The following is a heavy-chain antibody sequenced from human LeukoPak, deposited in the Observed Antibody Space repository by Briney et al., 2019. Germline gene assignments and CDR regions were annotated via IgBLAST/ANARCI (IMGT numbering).Heavy chain of an antibody. V-gene: IGHV3-7*03. CDR1: GFTFSSYW. Sequence: PGGSLRLSCAASGFTFSSYWMGWVRQAPGKGLEWVANIMQDGSEKYYVDSVKGRFTISRDNAKNSLYLQMNSLRAEDTAVYYCAKKLAGSGYSSHFDYWGQGTLVTVSS. CDR3: AKKLAGSGYSSHFDY. CDR2: IMQDGSEK. J-gene: IGHJ4*02. D-gene: IGHD3-22*01.